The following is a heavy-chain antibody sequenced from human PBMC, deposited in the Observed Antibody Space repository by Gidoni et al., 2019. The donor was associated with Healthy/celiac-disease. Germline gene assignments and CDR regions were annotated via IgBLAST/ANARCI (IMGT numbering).Heavy chain of an antibody. CDR1: GGSFSGYY. V-gene: IGHV4-34*01. Sequence: QVQLQQWGAGLLKPSETLSLTCAVYGGSFSGYYWSWIRQPPGKGLEWIGEINHSGSTNYNPSLKSRVTISVDTSKNQCSLKLSSVTAADTAVYYCARLDYGDFRDAFDIWGQGTMVTVSS. D-gene: IGHD4-17*01. CDR2: INHSGST. CDR3: ARLDYGDFRDAFDI. J-gene: IGHJ3*02.